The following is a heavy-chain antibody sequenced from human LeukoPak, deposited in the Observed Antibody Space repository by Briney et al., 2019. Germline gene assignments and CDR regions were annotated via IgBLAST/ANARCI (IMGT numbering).Heavy chain of an antibody. V-gene: IGHV3-48*03. Sequence: PGGSLRLSCAASGFTFSSYEMNWVRQAPGKGLEWVSYISSSGSTIYYADSVKGRFTISRDDAKNSLYLQMNSLRAEDTAVYYCARAIGARWEFLGAFDFWGQGTMVTVSS. CDR2: ISSSGSTI. CDR1: GFTFSSYE. CDR3: ARAIGARWEFLGAFDF. J-gene: IGHJ3*01. D-gene: IGHD3-10*01.